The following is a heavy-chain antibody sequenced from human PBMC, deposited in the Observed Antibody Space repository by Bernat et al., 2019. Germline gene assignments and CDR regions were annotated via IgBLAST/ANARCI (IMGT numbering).Heavy chain of an antibody. V-gene: IGHV3-30*02. CDR2: IRYDGSNK. D-gene: IGHD6-19*01. CDR1: GFTFSSYG. Sequence: QVQLVESGGGVVQPGGSLRLSCAASGFTFSSYGMHWVRQAPGKGLEWVAFIRYDGSNKYYADSVKGLFTISRDNSKNTLYLQMNSLRAEDTAVYYCAKDYRAQSVAGTAGDYWGQGTLVTVSS. CDR3: AKDYRAQSVAGTAGDY. J-gene: IGHJ4*02.